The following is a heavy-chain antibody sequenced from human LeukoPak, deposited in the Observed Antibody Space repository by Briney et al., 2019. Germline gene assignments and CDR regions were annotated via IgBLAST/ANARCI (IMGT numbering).Heavy chain of an antibody. CDR3: ARSTTPHLRYYDFWSDEPPHDAFDI. CDR2: IDWDDDK. D-gene: IGHD3-3*01. V-gene: IGHV2-70*11. J-gene: IGHJ3*02. Sequence: SGPTLVNPTQTLTLTCTFSGFSLSTSGVGVSWIRQPPGKALEWLARIDWDDDKYYSTSLKTRLTISKDTSKNQVVLTMTNMDPVDTATYYCARSTTPHLRYYDFWSDEPPHDAFDIWGQGTMVTVSS. CDR1: GFSLSTSGVG.